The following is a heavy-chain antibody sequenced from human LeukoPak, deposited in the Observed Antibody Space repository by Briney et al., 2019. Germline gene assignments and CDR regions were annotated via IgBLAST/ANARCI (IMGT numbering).Heavy chain of an antibody. Sequence: SETLSLTCSVSGASINGYFWNWVRQTPERGLEWIGYVSHKGATTSNPTLKSRVSTTIDTSKRQISLSMTSVTAADSALYYCARDRRGSYYTFDVWGPGTIVSVS. J-gene: IGHJ3*01. D-gene: IGHD1-26*01. CDR1: GASINGYF. CDR2: VSHKGAT. V-gene: IGHV4-59*01. CDR3: ARDRRGSYYTFDV.